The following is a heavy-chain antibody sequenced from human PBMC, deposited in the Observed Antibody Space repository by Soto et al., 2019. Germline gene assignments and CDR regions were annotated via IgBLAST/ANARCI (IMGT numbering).Heavy chain of an antibody. CDR2: IIPIFGTA. CDR3: ARPMTTLTHNWFDP. J-gene: IGHJ5*02. Sequence: GASVKVSCKASGGTFSSYAISWVRQAPGQGLEWMGGIIPIFGTANYAQKFQGRVTITADESTSTAYMELSSLRSEDTAVYYCARPMTTLTHNWFDPWGQGTLVTVSS. CDR1: GGTFSSYA. V-gene: IGHV1-69*13. D-gene: IGHD4-4*01.